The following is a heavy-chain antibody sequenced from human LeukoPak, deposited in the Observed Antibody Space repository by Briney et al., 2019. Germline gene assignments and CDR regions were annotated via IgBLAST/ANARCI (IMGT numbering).Heavy chain of an antibody. J-gene: IGHJ5*02. CDR2: INPNSGGT. Sequence: GASVKVSCKASRGTFSSYAISWVRQAPGQGLEWMGWINPNSGGTNYAQKFQGRVTMTRDTSISTAYMELSRLRSDDTAVYYCARVTHSYLAENWFDPWGQGTLVTVSS. D-gene: IGHD1-26*01. CDR1: RGTFSSYA. CDR3: ARVTHSYLAENWFDP. V-gene: IGHV1-2*02.